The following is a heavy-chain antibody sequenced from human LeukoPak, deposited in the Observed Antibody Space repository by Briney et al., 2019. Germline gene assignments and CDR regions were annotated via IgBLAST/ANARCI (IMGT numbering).Heavy chain of an antibody. CDR2: IYPGDSDT. Sequence: GESLKISCKGSGYSFTSYWIGWVRQMPGKGLEWMGIIYPGDSDTRYSPSFRGQVTISADKSISTAYLQWSSLKASDTAMYYCARSSGIAVAGNYFDYWGQGTLVTVSS. J-gene: IGHJ4*02. D-gene: IGHD6-19*01. CDR1: GYSFTSYW. CDR3: ARSSGIAVAGNYFDY. V-gene: IGHV5-51*01.